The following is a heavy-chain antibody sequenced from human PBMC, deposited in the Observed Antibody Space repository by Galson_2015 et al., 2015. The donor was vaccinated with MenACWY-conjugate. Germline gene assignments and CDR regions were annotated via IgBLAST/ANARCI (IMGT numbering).Heavy chain of an antibody. CDR1: GFTFSNAW. Sequence: SLRLSCAASGFTFSNAWMSWVRQAPGKGLEWVGRIKSTPDGGTTDYASPVKGRFTISRDDSKNTLYLQMNSLKTEDTAVYYCTTGGSGWGQGTMVTVSS. CDR2: IKSTPDGGTT. D-gene: IGHD5-12*01. V-gene: IGHV3-15*01. J-gene: IGHJ3*01. CDR3: TTGGSG.